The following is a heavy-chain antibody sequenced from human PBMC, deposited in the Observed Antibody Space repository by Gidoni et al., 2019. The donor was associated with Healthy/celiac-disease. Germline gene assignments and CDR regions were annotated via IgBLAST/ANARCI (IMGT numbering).Heavy chain of an antibody. CDR1: GYTFTSSD. D-gene: IGHD3-3*01. V-gene: IGHV1-8*01. Sequence: QVQLVQSGAEVKKPGASVKVSCKASGYTFTSSDINWVRQATGQGLEWLGWMNPNRGNTGYAQKFPGRVTITRNTSISTAYMELSSLMSEEKAVYYCARGSFLLYYYGMDVWGQGTTVTVSS. CDR2: MNPNRGNT. J-gene: IGHJ6*02. CDR3: ARGSFLLYYYGMDV.